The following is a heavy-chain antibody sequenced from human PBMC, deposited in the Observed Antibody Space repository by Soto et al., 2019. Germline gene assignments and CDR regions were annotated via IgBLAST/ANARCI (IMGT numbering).Heavy chain of an antibody. CDR2: INHSGTT. J-gene: IGHJ3*01. V-gene: IGHV4-34*01. D-gene: IGHD3-22*01. CDR1: GGSFSGYY. Sequence: TGTLSLTCAVYGGSFSGYYRSWIRQPPGKGLEWIGEINHSGTTNYNPSLKSRLTISIDKTTNHFSLQLITVTAADTTVYYCVRDAGRSYYHDGNSNYGFDVWGQGTMVTVSS. CDR3: VRDAGRSYYHDGNSNYGFDV.